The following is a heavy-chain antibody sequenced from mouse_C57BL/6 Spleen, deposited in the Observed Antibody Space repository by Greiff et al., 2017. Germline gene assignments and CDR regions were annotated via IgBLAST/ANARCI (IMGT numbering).Heavy chain of an antibody. CDR1: GYTFTSYW. CDR2: INPSNGGT. CDR3: ARGEQLRLFWFAY. Sequence: QVQLQQPGTELVKPGASVKLSCKASGYTFTSYWMHWVKQRPGQGLEWIGNINPSNGGTHYNEKFKGKATLTVDKSSSTAYMELSSLTSEDSAVYYCARGEQLRLFWFAYWGQGTMVTVSA. D-gene: IGHD3-2*02. J-gene: IGHJ3*01. V-gene: IGHV1-53*01.